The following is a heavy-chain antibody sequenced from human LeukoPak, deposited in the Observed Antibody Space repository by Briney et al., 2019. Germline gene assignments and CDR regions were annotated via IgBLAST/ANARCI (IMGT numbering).Heavy chain of an antibody. Sequence: ASVKVSCKASGYTFTGYYMHWVRQAPGQGLEWMGWINPNSGGTNYAQNFQGRVTMTRDTSISTAYMELSRLRSDDTAVYYCARDRGVVGTPEGLDYWGQGTLVAVSS. CDR2: INPNSGGT. V-gene: IGHV1-2*02. J-gene: IGHJ4*02. D-gene: IGHD1-26*01. CDR3: ARDRGVVGTPEGLDY. CDR1: GYTFTGYY.